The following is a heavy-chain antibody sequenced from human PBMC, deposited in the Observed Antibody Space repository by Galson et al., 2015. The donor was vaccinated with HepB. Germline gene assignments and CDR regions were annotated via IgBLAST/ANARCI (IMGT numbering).Heavy chain of an antibody. V-gene: IGHV1-24*01. D-gene: IGHD6-13*01. J-gene: IGHJ4*02. CDR1: GYTLTELS. CDR3: ATGAVRQQLIDY. Sequence: SVKVSCKVSGYTLTELSMHWVRQAPGKGLEWMGGFDPAAGERLYAQKFQGRVTMTEDTSTDTAYMELSRLRSEDTAVYYCATGAVRQQLIDYWGQGTLVTVSS. CDR2: FDPAAGER.